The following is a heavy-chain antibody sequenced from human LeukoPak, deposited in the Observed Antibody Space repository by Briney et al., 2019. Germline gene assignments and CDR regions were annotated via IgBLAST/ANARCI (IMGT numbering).Heavy chain of an antibody. V-gene: IGHV3-74*01. D-gene: IGHD5-12*01. CDR2: IKDGVTTT. Sequence: GGSLRLSCAASGFTFSSYWIHWVRQVPGKGLVWVSRIKDGVTTTDYADSVKGRFTISRDDAKNTLYLQMNSLRAEDTAVYYCTTIRPGYWGQGTLVTASP. CDR1: GFTFSSYW. CDR3: TTIRPGY. J-gene: IGHJ4*02.